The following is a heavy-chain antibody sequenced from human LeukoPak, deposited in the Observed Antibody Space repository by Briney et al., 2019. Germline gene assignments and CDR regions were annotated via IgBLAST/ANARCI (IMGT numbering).Heavy chain of an antibody. CDR2: ISYDGSNK. CDR1: GFTFSSYG. CDR3: AKAGYDILTGSMLPGYYYYYYMDV. Sequence: GGSLRLSCAASGFTFSSYGMHWVRQAPGKGLEWVAVISYDGSNKYYADSVKGRFTISRDNSKNTLYLQMNSLRAEDTAVYYCAKAGYDILTGSMLPGYYYYYYMDVWGKGTTVTVSS. V-gene: IGHV3-30*18. J-gene: IGHJ6*03. D-gene: IGHD3-9*01.